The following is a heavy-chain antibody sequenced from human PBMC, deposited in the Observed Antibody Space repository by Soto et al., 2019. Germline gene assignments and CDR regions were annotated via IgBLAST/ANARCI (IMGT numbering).Heavy chain of an antibody. V-gene: IGHV5-51*01. CDR3: ARRLRRGTCDY. Sequence: PXESLTISCKGSGYIFATYWIGWVRQMPGKGLEWMGIIYPGDSDTNYSPSFEGQVTISVDKSISTAYLQWSSLKASDTAMYYCARRLRRGTCDYLGQGTLVTVSS. CDR2: IYPGDSDT. J-gene: IGHJ4*02. CDR1: GYIFATYW. D-gene: IGHD3-16*01.